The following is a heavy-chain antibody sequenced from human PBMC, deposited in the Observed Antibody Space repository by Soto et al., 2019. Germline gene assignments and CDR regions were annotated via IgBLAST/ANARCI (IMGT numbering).Heavy chain of an antibody. J-gene: IGHJ4*02. V-gene: IGHV4-59*01. D-gene: IGHD3-10*01. CDR3: ARGWTNLWKIDY. CDR1: GGSISSYY. CDR2: ISYSGST. Sequence: SETLSLTCTVSGGSISSYYWSWIRQPPGKGLEWIGYISYSGSTNYNPSLKSRVTISVDTSKNQFSLKLSSVTAADTAVYYCARGWTNLWKIDYWGQGTLVTVSS.